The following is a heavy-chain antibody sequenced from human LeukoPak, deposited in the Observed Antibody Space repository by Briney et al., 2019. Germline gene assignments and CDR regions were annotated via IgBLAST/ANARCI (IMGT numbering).Heavy chain of an antibody. CDR3: ARLGSAHAFDI. V-gene: IGHV3-23*01. CDR2: LTGSGGST. J-gene: IGHJ3*02. CDR1: GFTFSSYA. D-gene: IGHD3-9*01. Sequence: GGSLRLSCAASGFTFSSYAMNWVRRAPGKGLEWVSALTGSGGSTYYADSVKGRFTISRDYSKNTLYLQMNSLRAEDTAVYYCARLGSAHAFDIWGQGTMVTASS.